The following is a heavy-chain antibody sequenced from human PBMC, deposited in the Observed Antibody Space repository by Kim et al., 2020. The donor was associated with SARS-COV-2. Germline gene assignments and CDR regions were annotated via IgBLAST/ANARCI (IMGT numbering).Heavy chain of an antibody. CDR1: GYSFASYV. CDR3: ARNPPYTVTYDY. CDR2: IHAGNDDR. V-gene: IGHV1-3*01. D-gene: IGHD4-17*01. Sequence: ASVKVSCKTSGYSFASYVIHWVRQAPGQRLEWLGWIHAGNDDRKYSQNFHDRVTITRDTSANTAYMELSGLTSEDTAVYYCARNPPYTVTYDYWGQGTLV. J-gene: IGHJ4*02.